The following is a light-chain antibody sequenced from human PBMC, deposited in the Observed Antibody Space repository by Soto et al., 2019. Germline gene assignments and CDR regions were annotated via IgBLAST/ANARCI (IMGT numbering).Light chain of an antibody. Sequence: QSALTQPASVSESPGQSITISCTGTSSDIGSYKFVSWYQHHPGKAPKLMIYEGSKRPSGVSDRFSGSKSGNTASLTISGLQADDEADYYCCPYAGSGNVFGTGTKLTVL. CDR3: CPYAGSGNV. CDR2: EGS. CDR1: SSDIGSYKF. J-gene: IGLJ1*01. V-gene: IGLV2-23*03.